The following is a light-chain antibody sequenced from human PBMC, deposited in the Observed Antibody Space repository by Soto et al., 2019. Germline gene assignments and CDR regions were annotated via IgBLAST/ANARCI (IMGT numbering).Light chain of an antibody. CDR3: QPYNSFSGT. Sequence: DIQMTQSPSTLSASVGDRVTITCRASQSISSWLAWYQQKPGKAHKLLIYDASSLESGVPSRFSGRGPGTQFTLTISSLQPDDFATYYCQPYNSFSGTFGPGTKVDIK. CDR1: QSISSW. V-gene: IGKV1-5*01. CDR2: DAS. J-gene: IGKJ1*01.